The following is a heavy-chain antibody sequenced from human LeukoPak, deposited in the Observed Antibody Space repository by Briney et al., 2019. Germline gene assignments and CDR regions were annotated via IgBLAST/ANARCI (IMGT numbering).Heavy chain of an antibody. CDR3: ARVQWLAPQYYFDY. D-gene: IGHD6-19*01. CDR2: INPSGGST. J-gene: IGHJ4*02. CDR1: GYTFTNYY. Sequence: ASVKVSCKASGYTFTNYYIHWVRQAPGQGLEWMGIINPSGGSTNFAQKFQGRVTMTTDTSMITVYMELSSLRSGDTAVYYCARVQWLAPQYYFDYWGQGTLVTVSS. V-gene: IGHV1-46*01.